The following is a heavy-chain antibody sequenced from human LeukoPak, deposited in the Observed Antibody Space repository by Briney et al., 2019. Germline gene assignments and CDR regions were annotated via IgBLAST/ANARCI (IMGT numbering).Heavy chain of an antibody. Sequence: AGGSLRLSCAASGFTFSSYAMHWVRQAPGKGLEYVSAISSNGGSTYYANSVKGRFTISRDNSKNTLYLQMGSLRAEDMAVYYCARDLGHPTLQSVDYWGQGTLVTVSS. D-gene: IGHD4-11*01. CDR3: ARDLGHPTLQSVDY. J-gene: IGHJ4*02. CDR1: GFTFSSYA. CDR2: ISSNGGST. V-gene: IGHV3-64*01.